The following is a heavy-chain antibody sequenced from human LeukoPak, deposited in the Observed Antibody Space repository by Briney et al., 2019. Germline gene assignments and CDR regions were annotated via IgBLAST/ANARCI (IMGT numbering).Heavy chain of an antibody. D-gene: IGHD2-15*01. CDR2: MSGSGGST. J-gene: IGHJ4*02. CDR3: AKEQVVVGVMWADFDY. CDR1: GFTFSSYA. Sequence: GGSLRLSCAASGFTFSSYAMSWVRQAPGKGLEWVSSMSGSGGSTYYADSVKGRFTISRDNSKNTLYLLMNSLRAEDTAVYYCAKEQVVVGVMWADFDYWGQGTLVTVSS. V-gene: IGHV3-23*01.